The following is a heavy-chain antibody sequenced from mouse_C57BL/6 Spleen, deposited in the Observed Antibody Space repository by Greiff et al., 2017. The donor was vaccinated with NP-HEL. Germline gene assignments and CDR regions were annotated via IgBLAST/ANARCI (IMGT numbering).Heavy chain of an antibody. J-gene: IGHJ4*01. Sequence: VQLQQSGPGLVAPSQSLSITCTVSGFSLTSYGVHWVRQPPGKGLEWLVVIWSDGSTTYNSALKSRLSISKDNSKSQVFLKMNSLQTDDTAMYYCARQYSNYGTGAMDYWGQGTSVTVSS. D-gene: IGHD2-5*01. CDR1: GFSLTSYG. V-gene: IGHV2-6-1*01. CDR2: IWSDGST. CDR3: ARQYSNYGTGAMDY.